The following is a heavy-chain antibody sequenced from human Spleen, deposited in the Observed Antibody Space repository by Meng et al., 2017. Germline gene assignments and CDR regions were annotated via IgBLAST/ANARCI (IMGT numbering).Heavy chain of an antibody. D-gene: IGHD3-10*01. CDR3: ARAANYIDGSVDY. J-gene: IGHJ4*02. V-gene: IGHV3-23*01. CDR2: ISASGGST. Sequence: GGSLRLSCAASGFTFPTYAMTWVRQAPGKGLEWVSAISASGGSTYYADSVKGRFTISRDNSKNTLFLQMNSLRPEDTAVYYCARAANYIDGSVDYWGQGTLVTVSS. CDR1: GFTFPTYA.